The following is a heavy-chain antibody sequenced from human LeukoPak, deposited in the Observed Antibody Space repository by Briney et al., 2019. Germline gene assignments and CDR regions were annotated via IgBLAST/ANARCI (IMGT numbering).Heavy chain of an antibody. CDR2: ISYDGSNK. CDR3: AKDSIVVVTAPPYFQH. CDR1: GFTFSSYA. Sequence: PGRSLRLSCAASGFTFSSYAMHWVRQAPGKGLEWVAVISYDGSNKYYADSVKGRFTISRDNSKNTLYLQMNSLRAEDTAVYYCAKDSIVVVTAPPYFQHWGQGTLVTVSS. J-gene: IGHJ1*01. V-gene: IGHV3-30*04. D-gene: IGHD2-21*02.